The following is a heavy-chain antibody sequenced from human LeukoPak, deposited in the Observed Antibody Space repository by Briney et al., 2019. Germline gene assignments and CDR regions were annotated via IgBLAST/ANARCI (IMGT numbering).Heavy chain of an antibody. CDR2: IKPDGGHQ. CDR3: ASTCPYWGGGSRAL. CDR1: GLAFSDNW. V-gene: IGHV3-7*01. J-gene: IGHJ4*02. D-gene: IGHD2-15*01. Sequence: GGSLRLSSAAPGLAFSDNWMSWVCPGPGKGLEWVANIKPDGGHQNYVDSVKGRFTISRDNAKNSLYLQMNSLRAEDTAIYYCASTCPYWGGGSRALGGQGTLVTVSS.